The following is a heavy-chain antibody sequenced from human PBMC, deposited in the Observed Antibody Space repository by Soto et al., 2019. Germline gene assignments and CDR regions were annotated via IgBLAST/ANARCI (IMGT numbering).Heavy chain of an antibody. CDR2: INAYNGNT. D-gene: IGHD5-12*01. Sequence: ASVKVSCKASGYTFTSYGISWVRQAPGQGLEWMGWINAYNGNTNYAQKLQGRVTMTTDKSTSTAYMELRSLRSDDTAVYYCARVILVAHYYYYYMDVWGKGTTVTVSS. CDR3: ARVILVAHYYYYYMDV. CDR1: GYTFTSYG. J-gene: IGHJ6*03. V-gene: IGHV1-18*01.